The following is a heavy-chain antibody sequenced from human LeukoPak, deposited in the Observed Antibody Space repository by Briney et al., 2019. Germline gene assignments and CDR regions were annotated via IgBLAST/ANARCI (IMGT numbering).Heavy chain of an antibody. V-gene: IGHV3-21*01. Sequence: KPGGSLRLSCAASGFTFSSYSMNWVRQAPGKGLEWVSSISSTSIYKYYADSVKGRFTISRDNAKDSLFLQMNCLRAEDTAVYYCARDGITMVRGVIDYWGQGTLVTVSS. D-gene: IGHD3-10*01. CDR3: ARDGITMVRGVIDY. CDR2: ISSTSIYK. J-gene: IGHJ4*02. CDR1: GFTFSSYS.